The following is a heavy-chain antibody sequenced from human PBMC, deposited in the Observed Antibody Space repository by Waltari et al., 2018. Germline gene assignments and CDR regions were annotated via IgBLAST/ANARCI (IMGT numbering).Heavy chain of an antibody. D-gene: IGHD4-17*01. CDR3: ARKPEEIGDYYFDY. J-gene: IGHJ4*02. Sequence: QVQLQESGPGLVKPSETLSLTCAVSGYSLSSGYYLGWIRQPPGKGLEWIGSIYHSGSTYYNPSLKSRVTISVDTSKNQFSLKLSSVTAADTAGYYCARKPEEIGDYYFDYWGQGTLVTVSS. V-gene: IGHV4-38-2*01. CDR2: IYHSGST. CDR1: GYSLSSGYY.